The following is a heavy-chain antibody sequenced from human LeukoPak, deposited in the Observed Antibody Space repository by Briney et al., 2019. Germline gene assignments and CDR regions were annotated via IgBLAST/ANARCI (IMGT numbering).Heavy chain of an antibody. Sequence: PSETLSLTCTVSGGSISSYYWSWIRRPPGKGLEWIGYIYYSGSTYYNPSLKSRVTISVDTSKNQSSLKLSSVTAADTAVYYCARHIQWLAGVKDYWGQGTLVTVSS. V-gene: IGHV4-59*08. CDR1: GGSISSYY. CDR2: IYYSGST. CDR3: ARHIQWLAGVKDY. J-gene: IGHJ4*02. D-gene: IGHD6-19*01.